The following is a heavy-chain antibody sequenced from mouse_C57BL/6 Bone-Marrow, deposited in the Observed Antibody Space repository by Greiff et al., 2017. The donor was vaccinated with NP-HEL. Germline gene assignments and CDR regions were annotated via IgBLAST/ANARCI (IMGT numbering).Heavy chain of an antibody. CDR3: VREENSAGYGAY. CDR2: IRSKSNNYAT. V-gene: IGHV10-1*01. D-gene: IGHD3-2*02. Sequence: EVQLVESGGGLVQPKGSLKLSCAASGFSFNTYAMNWVRQAPGKGLEWVARIRSKSNNYATYYADSVKDRFTISRDDSESMLYLQMNNLKTEDTAMYYCVREENSAGYGAYWGRGTLVTVSA. J-gene: IGHJ3*01. CDR1: GFSFNTYA.